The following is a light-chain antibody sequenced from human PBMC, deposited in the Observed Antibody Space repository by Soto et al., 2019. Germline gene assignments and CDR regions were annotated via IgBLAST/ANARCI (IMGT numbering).Light chain of an antibody. Sequence: QSVLTQSSSASASLGSSVKLTCTLSSGHSSYIIAWHQQQPGKAPRCLMKVEGSGSYNKGSGVPDRFSGSSSGADRYLTISNLQFEDEAEYFCETWDNNTWVFGGGTKLTVL. CDR3: ETWDNNTWV. CDR2: VEGSGSY. CDR1: SGHSSYI. J-gene: IGLJ3*02. V-gene: IGLV4-60*02.